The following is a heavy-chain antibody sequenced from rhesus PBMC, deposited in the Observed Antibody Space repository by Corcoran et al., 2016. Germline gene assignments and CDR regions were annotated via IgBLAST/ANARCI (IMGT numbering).Heavy chain of an antibody. V-gene: IGHV4-169*02. CDR1: GGSISSNY. J-gene: IGHJ2*01. CDR3: AREAQRSYWYFDL. Sequence: QLQLQESGPGLVKPSETLSVTCAVSGGSISSNYWSWIPQPPGKGLGWIGRIYGSGSSTNYNASLKSRVTLAVDTSKNQLSLKLSSVTAADTAVYYCAREAQRSYWYFDLWGPGTPITISS. CDR2: IYGSGSST.